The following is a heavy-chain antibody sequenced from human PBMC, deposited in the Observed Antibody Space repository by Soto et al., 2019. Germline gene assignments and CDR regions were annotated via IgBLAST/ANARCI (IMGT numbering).Heavy chain of an antibody. D-gene: IGHD5-12*01. CDR2: IYSGGST. Sequence: GGSLRLSCAASGFTVSSNYMSWVRQAPGKGLELVSVIYSGGSTYYADSVKGRFTISRDNSKNTLYLQMNSLRAEDTAVYYCARVSDEMATIFFDYWGQGTLVTVSS. V-gene: IGHV3-53*01. CDR3: ARVSDEMATIFFDY. J-gene: IGHJ4*02. CDR1: GFTVSSNY.